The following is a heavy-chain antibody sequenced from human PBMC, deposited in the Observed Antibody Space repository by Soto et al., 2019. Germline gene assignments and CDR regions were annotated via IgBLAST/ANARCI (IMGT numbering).Heavy chain of an antibody. V-gene: IGHV3-33*03. J-gene: IGHJ4*02. Sequence: QVQLVESGGGVVQPGRSLRLSCTASGFTFSTYGMHWVRQAPGKGLEWVAVIWYDGTNIYYADSVKGRFTISRDNSKNTLYLQTSSLRAEDTALYFCAAESSTSSGLGFFDYWGQGTLVTVTS. CDR3: AAESSTSSGLGFFDY. CDR2: IWYDGTNI. D-gene: IGHD6-6*01. CDR1: GFTFSTYG.